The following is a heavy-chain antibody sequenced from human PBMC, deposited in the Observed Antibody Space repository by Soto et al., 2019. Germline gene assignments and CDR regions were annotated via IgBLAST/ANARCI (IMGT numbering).Heavy chain of an antibody. Sequence: ASVKVSCKASGYTFTSYAMHWVRQAPGQRLEWMGWINAGNGNTKYSQKFQGRVTITRDTSASTAYMELSSLRSEDTAVYYCERSIVVVTALDYWGQGTLVTGTS. V-gene: IGHV1-3*01. CDR3: ERSIVVVTALDY. CDR2: INAGNGNT. CDR1: GYTFTSYA. D-gene: IGHD2-21*02. J-gene: IGHJ4*02.